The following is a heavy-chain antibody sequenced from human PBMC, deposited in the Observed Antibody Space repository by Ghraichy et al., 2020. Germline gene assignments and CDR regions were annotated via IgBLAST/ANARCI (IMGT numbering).Heavy chain of an antibody. D-gene: IGHD2-15*01. J-gene: IGHJ5*02. CDR1: GGSISSSTHY. V-gene: IGHV4-39*01. Sequence: SETLSLTCTVSGGSISSSTHYWAWIRQPPGKGLEWLGNIFYSGSTYYNPSLEGRVTISVDTSKNQFSLKLSSVTASDTAVYYCARHSPRGNICYSHFCWFDPWGQGALVTVSS. CDR2: IFYSGST. CDR3: ARHSPRGNICYSHFCWFDP.